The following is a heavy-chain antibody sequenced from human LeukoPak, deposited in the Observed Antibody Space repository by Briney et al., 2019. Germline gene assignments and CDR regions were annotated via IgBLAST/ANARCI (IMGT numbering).Heavy chain of an antibody. D-gene: IGHD3-10*01. CDR3: AKGLFRFGESSAPDY. CDR2: ITGSGGST. CDR1: GFTFSSYG. Sequence: PGGSLRLSCAASGFTFSSYGMSWVRQAPGKGLEWVSTITGSGGSTYYADSVKGRFTISRDTSKNTLYLQMNSLRAEDTAVYYCAKGLFRFGESSAPDYWGQGTLVTVSS. V-gene: IGHV3-23*01. J-gene: IGHJ4*02.